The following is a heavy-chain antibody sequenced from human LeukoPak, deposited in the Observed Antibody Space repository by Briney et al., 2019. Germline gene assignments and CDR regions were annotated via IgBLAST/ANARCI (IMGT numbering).Heavy chain of an antibody. CDR2: IYHSGST. J-gene: IGHJ3*02. CDR1: GGSISSGGYS. D-gene: IGHD5-12*01. CDR3: ASGNAGYDRDSFDI. Sequence: SQTLSLTCAVSGGSISSGGYSWSWVRQPPGEGLEWVGYIYHSGSTYYNPSLQSRVTISLDRSKNQFSLKLSSMTAADTAVYYCASGNAGYDRDSFDIWGQGTMVTVSS. V-gene: IGHV4-30-2*01.